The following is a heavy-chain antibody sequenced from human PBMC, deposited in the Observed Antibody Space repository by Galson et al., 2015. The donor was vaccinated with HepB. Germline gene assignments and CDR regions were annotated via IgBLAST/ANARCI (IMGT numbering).Heavy chain of an antibody. V-gene: IGHV3-23*01. CDR3: AKDADNHWHRTFDS. CDR2: ISGTAEST. D-gene: IGHD1-1*01. J-gene: IGHJ4*02. Sequence: SLRLSCAGSGFTFFSYAMSWVRQAPGKGLEWVSAISGTAESTYYADSVKGRFTISRDNSKSTVYLQMNSLGAEDTAVYYCAKDADNHWHRTFDSWGQGILVTVSS. CDR1: GFTFFSYA.